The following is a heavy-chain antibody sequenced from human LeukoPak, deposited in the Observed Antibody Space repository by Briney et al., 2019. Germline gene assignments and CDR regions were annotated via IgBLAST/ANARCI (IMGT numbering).Heavy chain of an antibody. CDR3: ATLLHGYSYGYGY. V-gene: IGHV3-21*01. CDR2: ISSSSSYI. D-gene: IGHD5-18*01. J-gene: IGHJ4*02. Sequence: GGSLRLSCAASGSTFSSYSMNWVRQAPGKGLEWVSSISSSSSYIYYADSVKGRFTISRDSAKNSLYLQMNSLRAEDTAVYYCATLLHGYSYGYGYWGQGTLVTVSS. CDR1: GSTFSSYS.